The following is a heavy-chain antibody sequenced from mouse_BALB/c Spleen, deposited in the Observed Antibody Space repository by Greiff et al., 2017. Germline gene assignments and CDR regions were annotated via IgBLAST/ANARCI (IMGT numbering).Heavy chain of an antibody. CDR3: ARTDDYAMDY. J-gene: IGHJ4*01. Sequence: EVQLQQSGPGLVKPSQSLSLTCTVTGYSITSDYAWNWIRQFPGNKLEWMGYISYSGSTSYNPSLKSRISITRDTSKNQFFLQLNSVTTEDTATYYCARTDDYAMDYWGQGTSVTVSS. CDR1: GYSITSDYA. V-gene: IGHV3-2*02. CDR2: ISYSGST.